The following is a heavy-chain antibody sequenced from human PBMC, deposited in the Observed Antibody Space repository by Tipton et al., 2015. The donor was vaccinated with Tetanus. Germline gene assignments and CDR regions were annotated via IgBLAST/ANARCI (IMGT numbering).Heavy chain of an antibody. CDR1: GFNFSSRW. Sequence: SLRLSCVASGFNFSSRWMGWARQAPGKGLESVANINQDGSEKYYVDSVRGRFTISRDNAKNSLHLQMNSLRTEDTAVYYCARDPTRRFDCWGPGTLVTVSS. CDR2: INQDGSEK. D-gene: IGHD1/OR15-1a*01. V-gene: IGHV3-7*01. J-gene: IGHJ4*02. CDR3: ARDPTRRFDC.